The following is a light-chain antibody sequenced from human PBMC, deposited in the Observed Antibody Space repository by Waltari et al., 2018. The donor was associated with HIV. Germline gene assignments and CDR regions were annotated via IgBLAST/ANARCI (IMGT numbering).Light chain of an antibody. Sequence: QPSLTQHRPLSGSAGPSIPISCTGTSTATGGHSHLSCDQRPPNKAPKLIIFGVSNRPSGISSRFSDSKSGNTASLTISGLQAEDEADYYCCSYTKLTTHYVLFGGGTKLTVL. CDR2: GVS. CDR3: CSYTKLTTHYVL. V-gene: IGLV2-14*03. CDR1: STATGGHSH. J-gene: IGLJ2*01.